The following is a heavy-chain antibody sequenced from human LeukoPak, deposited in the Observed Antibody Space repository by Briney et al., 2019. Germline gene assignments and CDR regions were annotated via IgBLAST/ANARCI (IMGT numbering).Heavy chain of an antibody. J-gene: IGHJ4*02. CDR3: AKDSFSVAGFSDY. Sequence: XLRLXXXXSGFTXXXYAMSWVRQAPGKGLEWVSAISGSGGSTYYADSVKGRFTISRDNSRNTLYLQMNSLRAEDTAVYYCAKDSFSVAGFSDYWGQGTLVTVSS. CDR2: ISGSGGST. D-gene: IGHD6-19*01. V-gene: IGHV3-23*01. CDR1: GFTXXXYA.